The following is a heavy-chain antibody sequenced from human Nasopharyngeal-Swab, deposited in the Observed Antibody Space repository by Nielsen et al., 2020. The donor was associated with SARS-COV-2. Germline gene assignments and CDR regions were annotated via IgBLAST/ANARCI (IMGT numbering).Heavy chain of an antibody. V-gene: IGHV3-69-1*01. J-gene: IGHJ4*02. CDR2: ITSGNSV. Sequence: GESLKISCVASGFSFRDYGMHWVRQAPGKGLQWISYITSGNSVQYADSVRGRFTISRDNAKNSLYLQMNSLTAEDTAVYYCARERGGGYGDYWDQGTLVTVPS. CDR1: GFSFRDYG. D-gene: IGHD5-12*01. CDR3: ARERGGGYGDY.